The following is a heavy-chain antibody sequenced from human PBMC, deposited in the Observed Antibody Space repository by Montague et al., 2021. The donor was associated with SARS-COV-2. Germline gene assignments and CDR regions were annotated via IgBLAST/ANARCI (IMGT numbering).Heavy chain of an antibody. CDR3: ANFRRTQLLFGTLYYGMDV. V-gene: IGHV4-4*07. CDR2: IYASVNT. J-gene: IGHJ6*02. Sequence: SETLSLTCTVSGGSISNYYWSWIRQPAGKGLEWIGRIYASVNTNYNPSLKSRVTMSVDTSKNQFSLKLSSVTAADTAVYYCANFRRTQLLFGTLYYGMDVWGQGTTVTVSS. CDR1: GGSISNYY. D-gene: IGHD2-2*01.